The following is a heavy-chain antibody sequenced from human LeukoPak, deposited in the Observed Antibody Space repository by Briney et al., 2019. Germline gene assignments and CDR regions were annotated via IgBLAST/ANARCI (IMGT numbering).Heavy chain of an antibody. V-gene: IGHV4-34*01. CDR3: ARGYGRYDY. J-gene: IGHJ4*02. CDR1: GGSFSGHY. Sequence: SETLSLTCAVYGGSFSGHYWSWIRQPPGKGLEWIGEINHSGSTNYNPSLKSRVTISVDTSKNQFSLKLSSVTAADTAVYYCARGYGRYDYWGQGTLVTVSS. CDR2: INHSGST. D-gene: IGHD1-1*01.